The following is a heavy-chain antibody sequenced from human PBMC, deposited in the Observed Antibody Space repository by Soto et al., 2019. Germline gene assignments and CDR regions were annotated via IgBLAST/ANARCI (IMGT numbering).Heavy chain of an antibody. D-gene: IGHD3-10*01. CDR1: GGSSSTGAYY. CDR2: VYQTGSI. J-gene: IGHJ5*02. V-gene: IGHV4-31*03. Sequence: PSETLSVTCTVSGGSSSTGAYYWSWIRHHRGKGLELIAYVYQTGSIYYNPSLKSRLTISVDTSMNHFSLRLSSVTAADTAAYYCAIGHSKQPFLPRGWFDPWGQGTLVTVSS. CDR3: AIGHSKQPFLPRGWFDP.